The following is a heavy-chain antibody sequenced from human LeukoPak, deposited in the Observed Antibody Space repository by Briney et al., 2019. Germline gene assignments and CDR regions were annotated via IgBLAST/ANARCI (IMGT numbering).Heavy chain of an antibody. Sequence: SETLSLTCTVSGGSISSSSYYWGWIRQPPGKGLEWIGYIYYSGSTNYNPSLKSRVTISVDTSKNQFSLKLSSVTAADTAVYYCARLRPGIAVATFDYWGQGTLVTVSS. CDR2: IYYSGST. D-gene: IGHD6-19*01. CDR1: GGSISSSSYY. J-gene: IGHJ4*02. V-gene: IGHV4-61*05. CDR3: ARLRPGIAVATFDY.